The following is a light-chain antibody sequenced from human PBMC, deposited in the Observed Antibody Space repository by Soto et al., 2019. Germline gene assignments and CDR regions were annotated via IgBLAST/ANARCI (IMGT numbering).Light chain of an antibody. CDR2: DVS. CDR3: SSYTSSSTLYV. CDR1: SSDVGGSNY. Sequence: QSVLTQPASVSGSPGQSITISCTGTSSDVGGSNYVSWYQQHPGKAPKLMIYDVSNRPSGVSNRFSGSKSGNTASLTISGLQAEDEADYYCSSYTSSSTLYVFGTGTQLTVL. V-gene: IGLV2-14*01. J-gene: IGLJ1*01.